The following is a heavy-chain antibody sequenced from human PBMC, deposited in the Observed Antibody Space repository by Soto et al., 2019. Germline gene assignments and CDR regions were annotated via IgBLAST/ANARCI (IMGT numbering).Heavy chain of an antibody. J-gene: IGHJ4*02. CDR1: GFSFTSYA. V-gene: IGHV3-23*01. Sequence: EVHLLESGGGLLQPGGSLRLSCVASGFSFTSYAMAWVRQAPGMGLEWVCTVTLSGDYTYYADPVKGRFTISRDNSKNTVYLQLSSVKAADTAVYYCESGGYGDLAQWGQGTWVTVSS. CDR3: ESGGYGDLAQ. CDR2: VTLSGDYT. D-gene: IGHD4-17*01.